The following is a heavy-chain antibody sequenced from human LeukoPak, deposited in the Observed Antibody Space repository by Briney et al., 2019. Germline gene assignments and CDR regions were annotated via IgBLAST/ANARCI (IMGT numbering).Heavy chain of an antibody. CDR3: ARLGYCSSARCSNWFDP. D-gene: IGHD2-2*01. CDR1: GRSISSYY. CDR2: MYYSGGT. V-gene: IGHV4-59*01. Sequence: SETLSLTCNVSGRSISSYYWSWIRQPPGKGLQWIGYMYYSGGTNYNPSLEGRVTISVDTSKNQFSLKLSSVTAADAAVYYCARLGYCSSARCSNWFDPWGQGTLVTVSS. J-gene: IGHJ5*02.